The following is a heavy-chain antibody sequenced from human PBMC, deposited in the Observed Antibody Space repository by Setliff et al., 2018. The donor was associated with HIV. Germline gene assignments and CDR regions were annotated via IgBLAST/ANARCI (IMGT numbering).Heavy chain of an antibody. CDR2: FYYSGNT. J-gene: IGHJ5*02. D-gene: IGHD2-15*01. CDR3: VKHVDSDFSGDPDWFDP. V-gene: IGHV4-39*01. CDR1: GASVSTSSNY. Sequence: SETLSLTCTVSGASVSTSSNYWNWIRQPPGKGLEWIGSFYYSGNTYYTPSLKSRVTISADMSKNQFSLNLNSVTAADTAVYYCVKHVDSDFSGDPDWFDPWGQGIPVTVSS.